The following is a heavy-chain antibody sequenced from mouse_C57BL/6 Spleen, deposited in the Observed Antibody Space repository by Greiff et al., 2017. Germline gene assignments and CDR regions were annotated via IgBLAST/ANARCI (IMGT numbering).Heavy chain of an antibody. CDR1: GYTFTDYN. D-gene: IGHD2-4*01. Sequence: EVQLQQSGPELVKPGASVKMSCKASGYTFTDYNMHWVKQSHGKSLEWIGYINPNNGGTSYNQKFKGKATLTVNKSSSTAYMELRSLTSEDSAVYYCARAYYDYDGRDWFAYWGQGTLVTVSA. V-gene: IGHV1-22*01. CDR3: ARAYYDYDGRDWFAY. J-gene: IGHJ3*01. CDR2: INPNNGGT.